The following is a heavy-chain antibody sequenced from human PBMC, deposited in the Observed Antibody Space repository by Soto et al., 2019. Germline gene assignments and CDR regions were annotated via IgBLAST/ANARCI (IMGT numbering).Heavy chain of an antibody. CDR2: ISYDGSNK. CDR3: AKDGDYYGSGSYYNPTYYYYGMDV. D-gene: IGHD3-10*01. V-gene: IGHV3-30*18. CDR1: GFTFSSYG. Sequence: QVQLVESGGGVVQPGRSLRLSCAASGFTFSSYGMHWVRQAPGKELVRVAVISYDGSNKYYADSVKGRFTISRDNSKNTLYLQMNSLRAEDTAVYYCAKDGDYYGSGSYYNPTYYYYGMDVWGQGTTVTVSS. J-gene: IGHJ6*02.